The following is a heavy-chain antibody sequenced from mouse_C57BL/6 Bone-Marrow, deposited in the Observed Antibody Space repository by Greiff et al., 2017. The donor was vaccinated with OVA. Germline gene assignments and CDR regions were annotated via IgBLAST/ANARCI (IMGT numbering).Heavy chain of an antibody. J-gene: IGHJ2*01. Sequence: QVHVKQPGAELVKPGASVKLSCKASGYTFTSYWMHWVKQRPGQGLEWIGMIHPNSGSTNYNEKFKSKATLTVDKSSSTAYMQLSSLTSEDSAVYYCARWALGFDYWGQGTTLTVSS. CDR1: GYTFTSYW. CDR2: IHPNSGST. CDR3: ARWALGFDY. D-gene: IGHD4-1*01. V-gene: IGHV1-64*01.